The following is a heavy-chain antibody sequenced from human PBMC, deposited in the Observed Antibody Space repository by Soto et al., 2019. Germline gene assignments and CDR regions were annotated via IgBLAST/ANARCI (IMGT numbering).Heavy chain of an antibody. CDR3: ARDPPYDILTGYTNYYYYGMDV. J-gene: IGHJ6*02. Sequence: GASVKVSCKASGYTFTSYYMHWVRQAPGQGLEWMGIINPSGGSTSYAQKFQGRVTMTRDTSTSTAYMELRSLRSDDTAVYYCARDPPYDILTGYTNYYYYGMDVWGQGTTVTVSS. CDR2: INPSGGST. CDR1: GYTFTSYY. D-gene: IGHD3-9*01. V-gene: IGHV1-46*01.